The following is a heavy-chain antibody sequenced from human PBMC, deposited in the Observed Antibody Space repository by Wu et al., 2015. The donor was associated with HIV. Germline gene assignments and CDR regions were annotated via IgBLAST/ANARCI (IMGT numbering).Heavy chain of an antibody. J-gene: IGHJ5*02. D-gene: IGHD3-22*01. CDR3: AREIGSSGYFP. Sequence: QVHLEQSGAEVKKPGSSVKVSCKASGGTFSNYVISWVRQAPGQGLEWMEGIIPIFGTTNYAQKFQGRVTITTEKSSSTSYMELTSLTSNDTAVYYCAREIGSSGYFPWGQGTRVTVSS. V-gene: IGHV1-69*05. CDR1: GGTFSNYV. CDR2: IIPIFGTT.